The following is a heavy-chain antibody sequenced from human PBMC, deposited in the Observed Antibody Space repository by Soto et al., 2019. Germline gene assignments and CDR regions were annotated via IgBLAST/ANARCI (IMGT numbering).Heavy chain of an antibody. D-gene: IGHD3-9*01. CDR2: IIPIFSTA. J-gene: IGHJ5*02. CDR3: ARGGYYDILTGYYRVGWFDP. CDR1: GGTFSSYA. Sequence: SVKVSCKASGGTFSSYAISWVRQAPGQGLEWMGGIIPIFSTAKYAQKFQGRVTITADESTSTAYMELSSLRSDDTAVYYCARGGYYDILTGYYRVGWFDPWGQG. V-gene: IGHV1-69*13.